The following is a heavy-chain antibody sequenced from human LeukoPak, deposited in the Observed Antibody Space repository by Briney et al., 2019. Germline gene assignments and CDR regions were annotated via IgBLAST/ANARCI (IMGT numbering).Heavy chain of an antibody. Sequence: GASVKVSCKASGYTFTGYYMHWVRQAHGQGLEWMGWINPNSGGTNYAQKFQGRVTMTRDTSISTAYMELSRLRSDDTAVYYCARVARAYYYSLDVWGQGTTVTVSS. V-gene: IGHV1-2*02. CDR2: INPNSGGT. CDR3: ARVARAYYYSLDV. J-gene: IGHJ6*02. CDR1: GYTFTGYY.